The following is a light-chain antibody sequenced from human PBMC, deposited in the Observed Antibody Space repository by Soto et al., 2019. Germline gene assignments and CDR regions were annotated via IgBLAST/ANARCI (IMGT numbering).Light chain of an antibody. CDR1: SSNIGGNY. J-gene: IGLJ2*01. Sequence: QSVLTQPPSASGTPGQRVTISCSGSSSNIGGNYVYWYQQLPGRAPKLLIYRNNQRPSGVPDRFSGSKAGTSASLAISGLRSEDGADYYCAAWDDSLSGVVFGGGTKLTVL. CDR2: RNN. V-gene: IGLV1-47*01. CDR3: AAWDDSLSGVV.